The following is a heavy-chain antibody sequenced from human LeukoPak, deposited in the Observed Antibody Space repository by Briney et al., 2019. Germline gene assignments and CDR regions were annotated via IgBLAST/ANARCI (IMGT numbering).Heavy chain of an antibody. D-gene: IGHD3-10*01. CDR1: GFTFSSYP. J-gene: IGHJ4*02. Sequence: GGSLRLSCAASGFTFSSYPMNWVRQAPGKGLEWLGRIKGNGDGGTTDYAALVKGRFTISRDDSKNTVYLQMNSLKTEDTAVYYCTAGTGLSDFDYWGQGTLVTVSS. V-gene: IGHV3-15*01. CDR2: IKGNGDGGTT. CDR3: TAGTGLSDFDY.